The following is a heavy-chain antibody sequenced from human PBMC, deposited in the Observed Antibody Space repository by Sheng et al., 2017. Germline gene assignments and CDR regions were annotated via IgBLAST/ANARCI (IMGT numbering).Heavy chain of an antibody. CDR1: GFTFSSYA. CDR3: AKGGVMSGWFDP. D-gene: IGHD3-16*01. CDR2: ISGSGDRT. Sequence: EVQLLESGGGLVQPGGSLRLSCAASGFTFSSYAMTWVRQAPGKGLEWVSTISGSGDRTYYADSVKGRFTISRDNSKNTLYLQMNSLRAEDTAVYYCAKGGVMSGWFDPWGQGTLVTVS. V-gene: IGHV3-23*01. J-gene: IGHJ5*02.